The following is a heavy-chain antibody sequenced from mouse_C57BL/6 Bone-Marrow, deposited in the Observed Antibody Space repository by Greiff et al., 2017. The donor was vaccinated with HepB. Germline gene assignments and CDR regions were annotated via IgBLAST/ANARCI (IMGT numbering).Heavy chain of an antibody. V-gene: IGHV14-4*01. CDR2: IDPENGDT. CDR1: GFNIKDDY. J-gene: IGHJ1*03. CDR3: TYYYGRSRWYFDV. D-gene: IGHD1-1*01. Sequence: VQLQQSGAELVRPGASVKLSCTASGFNIKDDYMHWVKQRPEQGLEWIGWIDPENGDTESASKFQGKATITADTASTTSYLQLSSLTSEDTAVYYCTYYYGRSRWYFDVWGTGTTVTVSS.